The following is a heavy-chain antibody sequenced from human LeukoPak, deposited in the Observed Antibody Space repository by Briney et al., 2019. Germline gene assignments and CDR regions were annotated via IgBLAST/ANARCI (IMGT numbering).Heavy chain of an antibody. CDR1: GFTFSTLW. CDR3: ARSTSGFSSGWSDALDI. J-gene: IGHJ3*02. Sequence: PGGSLRLSCAASGFTFSTLWMSWVRPTPGEGLEWVASIKQEGSEKYVASVKRPFTLSRDNTTNSVSLQMNSLRAADTAVYYCARSTSGFSSGWSDALDIWGQGTLVTVSS. V-gene: IGHV3-7*04. D-gene: IGHD6-19*01. CDR2: IKQEGSEK.